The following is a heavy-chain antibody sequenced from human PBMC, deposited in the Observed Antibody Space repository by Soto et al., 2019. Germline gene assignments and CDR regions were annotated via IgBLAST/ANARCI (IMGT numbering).Heavy chain of an antibody. D-gene: IGHD6-13*01. J-gene: IGHJ4*02. CDR2: TYYRSKWYN. Sequence: PSQTLSLTCAISGDSVSSNSAAWNWIRQSPSRGLEWLGRTYYRSKWYNDYAISVKRRITINPDTSKNQFSLQLNSVTPDDTALYYCARGKDVAAAGPFDYWGQGTLVTVSS. CDR3: ARGKDVAAAGPFDY. CDR1: GDSVSSNSAA. V-gene: IGHV6-1*01.